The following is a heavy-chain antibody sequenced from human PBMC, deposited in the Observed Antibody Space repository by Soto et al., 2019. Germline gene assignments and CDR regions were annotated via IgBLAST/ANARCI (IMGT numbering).Heavy chain of an antibody. Sequence: TSETLSLTCNVSGGSISSSSFHWGWIRQPSGKGLEWIGSIYYSGSTYYSPSLKSRVTISVDTSKNQFSLKLSSVTAADTAVYYCARRERAAGTDWWFDPWGQGTLVTVSS. D-gene: IGHD6-13*01. J-gene: IGHJ5*02. V-gene: IGHV4-39*01. CDR2: IYYSGST. CDR1: GGSISSSSFH. CDR3: ARRERAAGTDWWFDP.